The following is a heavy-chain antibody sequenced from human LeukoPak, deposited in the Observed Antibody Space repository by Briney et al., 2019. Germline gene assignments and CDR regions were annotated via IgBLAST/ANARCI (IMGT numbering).Heavy chain of an antibody. CDR2: IYHSGST. D-gene: IGHD6-13*01. CDR3: ARTARRYTNSWYRQYYFDY. Sequence: SETLSLTCTVSGGSISSGGYYWSWIRQPPGKGLEWIGYIYHSGSTYYNPSLKSRVTISVDRSKNQFSLKLSSVTAADTAVYYCARTARRYTNSWYRQYYFDYWGQGTLVTVSS. J-gene: IGHJ4*02. CDR1: GGSISSGGYY. V-gene: IGHV4-30-2*01.